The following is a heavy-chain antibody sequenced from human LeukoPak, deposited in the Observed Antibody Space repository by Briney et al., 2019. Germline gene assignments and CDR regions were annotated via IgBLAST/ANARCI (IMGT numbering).Heavy chain of an antibody. CDR1: GGSISSYY. CDR3: AREIIDYGGNSGWFDP. Sequence: PSETLSLTCTVSGGSISSYYWSWIRQPAGKGLEWIGRIYTSGSTNYNPSLKSRVPMSVDTSKNQSSLKLSSVTAADTAVYYCAREIIDYGGNSGWFDPWGQGTLVTVSS. D-gene: IGHD4-23*01. V-gene: IGHV4-4*07. CDR2: IYTSGST. J-gene: IGHJ5*02.